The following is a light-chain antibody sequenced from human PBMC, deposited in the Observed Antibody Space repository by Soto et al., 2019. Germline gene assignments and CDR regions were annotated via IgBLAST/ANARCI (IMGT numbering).Light chain of an antibody. V-gene: IGKV3-20*01. CDR1: QSVSSNY. Sequence: EIVLTQSPGTLSLSPGDRATLSCRASQSVSSNYLAWYQQQKPGQAPRLLIYGESTRAAGVPDRFSGSGSGTDFTLAISRLEPEDFLVYYCQQYGDSSWTFGQGTKVEIK. CDR3: QQYGDSSWT. CDR2: GES. J-gene: IGKJ1*01.